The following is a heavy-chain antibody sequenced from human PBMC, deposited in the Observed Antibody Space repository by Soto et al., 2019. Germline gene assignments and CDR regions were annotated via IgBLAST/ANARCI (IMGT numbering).Heavy chain of an antibody. CDR2: INHSGST. V-gene: IGHV4-34*01. CDR1: GGSFSGYY. J-gene: IGHJ6*03. Sequence: QVQLQQWGAGLLKPSETLSLTCAVYGGSFSGYYWSWIRQPPGKGLEWIGEINHSGSTNYNSSLKSRVTISVDTTKTQFALKRSSVTAADTAVYYGARGRRSNPHYYYYYYSDVWGKGATVTVSS. CDR3: ARGRRSNPHYYYYYYSDV. D-gene: IGHD4-4*01.